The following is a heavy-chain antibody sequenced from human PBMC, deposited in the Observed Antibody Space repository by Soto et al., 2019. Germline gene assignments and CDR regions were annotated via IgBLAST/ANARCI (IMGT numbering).Heavy chain of an antibody. CDR1: VYTLNKYG. D-gene: IGHD2-21*01. CDR3: ARGRGVVIPAGTPDAFDV. Sequence: SVKVGCKASVYTLNKYGFSLWRQAPGQGLEWMGRISAFNDYTNLAQKFQGRLTLTTDASTNTAYMELQVLRSDDTAMYYCARGRGVVIPAGTPDAFDVWGQGTMVTVSS. J-gene: IGHJ3*01. V-gene: IGHV1-18*01. CDR2: ISAFNDYT.